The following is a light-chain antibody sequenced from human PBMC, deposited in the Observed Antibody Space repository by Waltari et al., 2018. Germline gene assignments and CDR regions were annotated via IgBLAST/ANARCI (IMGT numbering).Light chain of an antibody. J-gene: IGKJ1*01. Sequence: DIQMTQSPSSLSASVGDRVTITCRASQSISTYLNWYQQKPGKGPKLLICAASILQSGVPSRFSGSGSGTDFTLTISSLQPEDFATFYCQQSYSSPRTFGQGTKVEIK. CDR3: QQSYSSPRT. CDR2: AAS. V-gene: IGKV1-39*01. CDR1: QSISTY.